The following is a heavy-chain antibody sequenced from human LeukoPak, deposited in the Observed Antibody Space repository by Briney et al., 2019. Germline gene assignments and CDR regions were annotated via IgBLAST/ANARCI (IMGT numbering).Heavy chain of an antibody. CDR1: GFTFSRYW. J-gene: IGHJ4*02. CDR3: ARVSANYFDY. CDR2: INSDGSST. V-gene: IGHV3-74*01. D-gene: IGHD2-8*01. Sequence: GGSLRLSCAASGFTFSRYWMHWVRQAPGKGLVWVSRINSDGSSTNYADSVKGRFIISRDNAKNTLYLQINSLRAEDTAVYYCARVSANYFDYWGQGTLVTVSS.